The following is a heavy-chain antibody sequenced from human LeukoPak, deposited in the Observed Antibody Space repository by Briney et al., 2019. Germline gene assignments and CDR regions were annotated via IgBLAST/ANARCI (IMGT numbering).Heavy chain of an antibody. CDR2: IYYSGST. CDR3: ARESGTNGWYDY. V-gene: IGHV4-59*01. D-gene: IGHD6-19*01. CDR1: GGSMNTYY. Sequence: SETLSLTCTVSGGSMNTYYWSWIGQPPGKGLEWIGYIYYSGSTNYNPSLRSRVTISVDTSRNQFSLKLSSLTAADTAVYYCARESGTNGWYDYWGQGTLVTVSS. J-gene: IGHJ4*02.